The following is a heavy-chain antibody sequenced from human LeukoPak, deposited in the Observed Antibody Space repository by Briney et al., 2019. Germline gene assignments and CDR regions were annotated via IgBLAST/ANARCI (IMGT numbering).Heavy chain of an antibody. J-gene: IGHJ4*02. CDR2: ISAYNGDT. Sequence: ASVKVSCKTSGYTFSDYGISWVRQAPGQGLEWMGWISAYNGDTNYAQKFQGRVTMTTDTSTSTAYMEVRNLRSDDTAVYYCARVEGPSIFGVVDYWGQGTLVTVSS. D-gene: IGHD3-3*02. V-gene: IGHV1-18*01. CDR1: GYTFSDYG. CDR3: ARVEGPSIFGVVDY.